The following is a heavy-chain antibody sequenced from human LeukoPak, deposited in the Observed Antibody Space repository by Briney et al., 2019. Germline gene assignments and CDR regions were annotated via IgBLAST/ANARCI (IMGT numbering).Heavy chain of an antibody. J-gene: IGHJ4*02. CDR1: GGTFSSYA. D-gene: IGHD3-22*01. CDR3: AREALYYYDSSGYYSYFDY. V-gene: IGHV1-69*13. CDR2: IIPIFGTA. Sequence: SVKVSCKASGGTFSSYAISWVRQAPGQGLEWMGGIIPIFGTANYAQKFQGRVTITADESTSTAYMELSSLRSEDTAVYYCAREALYYYDSSGYYSYFDYWGQGTLVTVSS.